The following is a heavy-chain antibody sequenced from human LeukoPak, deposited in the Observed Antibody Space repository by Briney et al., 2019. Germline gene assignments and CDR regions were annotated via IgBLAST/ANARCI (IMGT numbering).Heavy chain of an antibody. Sequence: PSETLSLTCAVYGGSFSGYYWSWIRQPPGKGLEWIGEINHSGSTNYNPSLKSRVTISVDTSKNQFSLKLSSVTAADTAVYYCARHPWRRSSHFDYWGQGTLVTVSS. CDR2: INHSGST. CDR1: GGSFSGYY. D-gene: IGHD3-3*01. J-gene: IGHJ4*02. CDR3: ARHPWRRSSHFDY. V-gene: IGHV4-34*01.